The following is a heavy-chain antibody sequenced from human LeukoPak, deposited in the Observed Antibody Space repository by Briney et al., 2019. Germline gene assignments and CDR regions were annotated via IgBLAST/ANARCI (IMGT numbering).Heavy chain of an antibody. J-gene: IGHJ4*02. D-gene: IGHD4-11*01. V-gene: IGHV1-18*01. CDR3: ARVRSNYVYDY. Sequence: ASVKVSCKASGYTFTSYGINWVRQGPGQGLEWMGWISAYNGNTNYAQKLQGRVTMTTDTSTSTAYMELRSLRSDDTAVYYCARVRSNYVYDYWGQGTLVTVSS. CDR2: ISAYNGNT. CDR1: GYTFTSYG.